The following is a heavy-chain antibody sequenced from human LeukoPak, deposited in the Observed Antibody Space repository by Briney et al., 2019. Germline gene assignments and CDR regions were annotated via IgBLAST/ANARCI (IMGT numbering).Heavy chain of an antibody. CDR1: GYSFTSYW. CDR3: ARRAQDIAVAVSLDY. Sequence: GESLKISCKGSGYSFTSYWISWVRQMPGKGLEWMGRIDPSDSCTNYSPSFQGHVTISADKSISTAYLQWSSLKASDTAMYYCARRAQDIAVAVSLDYWGQGTLVTVSS. J-gene: IGHJ4*02. D-gene: IGHD6-19*01. CDR2: IDPSDSCT. V-gene: IGHV5-10-1*01.